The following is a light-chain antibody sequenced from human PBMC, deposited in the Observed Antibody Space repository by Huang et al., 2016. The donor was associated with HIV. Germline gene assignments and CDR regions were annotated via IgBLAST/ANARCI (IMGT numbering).Light chain of an antibody. V-gene: IGKV1-33*01. CDR3: QHHDNLPFT. Sequence: DIQMTQSPSSLSASIGDRVTITCQASQDISNYLNWYQQKPGKAPRLLIYDTSNLETGVPSRFSGSGSGTDITFTISSLQPEDIATYYCQHHDNLPFTFGPGTKVDIK. CDR2: DTS. CDR1: QDISNY. J-gene: IGKJ3*01.